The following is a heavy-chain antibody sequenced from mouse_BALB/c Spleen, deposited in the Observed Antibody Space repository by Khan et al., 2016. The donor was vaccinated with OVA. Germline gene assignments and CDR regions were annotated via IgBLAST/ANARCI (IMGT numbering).Heavy chain of an antibody. V-gene: IGHV5-6*01. CDR1: GFTFSSYG. CDR3: ARRGANWDFDY. J-gene: IGHJ2*01. CDR2: ISSGGSYT. D-gene: IGHD4-1*01. Sequence: EVELVESGGDLVKPGGSLKLSCAASGFTFSSYGMSWVRQTPDKRLEWVATISSGGSYTYSPDSVKGRFTISRDNAKNTLYLQMSSLKSEDTAMYYCARRGANWDFDYWGQGTTLTVSS.